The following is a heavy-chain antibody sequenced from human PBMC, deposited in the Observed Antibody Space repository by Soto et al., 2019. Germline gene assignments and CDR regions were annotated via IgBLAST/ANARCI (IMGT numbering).Heavy chain of an antibody. CDR3: ATGGATGTTD. Sequence: EVQLLESGGALVQPGGSLRLSCAASGFTFSSYAMSWVRQAPGKGLEWVSSISSGGTTYYADSVKGRFTISKDDSENTLYLEVSTLRAEDTDVYYGATGGATGTTDWGQGTLVTVSS. J-gene: IGHJ4*02. V-gene: IGHV3-23*01. D-gene: IGHD4-17*01. CDR1: GFTFSSYA. CDR2: ISSGGTT.